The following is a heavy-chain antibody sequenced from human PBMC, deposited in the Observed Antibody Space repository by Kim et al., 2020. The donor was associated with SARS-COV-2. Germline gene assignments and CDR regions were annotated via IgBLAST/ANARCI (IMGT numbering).Heavy chain of an antibody. Sequence: QKFQGRVTITRDTSASTAYMELSSLRSEDTAVYYCARDLSSGWYSEGFDYWGQGTLVTVSS. J-gene: IGHJ4*02. D-gene: IGHD6-19*01. V-gene: IGHV1-3*01. CDR3: ARDLSSGWYSEGFDY.